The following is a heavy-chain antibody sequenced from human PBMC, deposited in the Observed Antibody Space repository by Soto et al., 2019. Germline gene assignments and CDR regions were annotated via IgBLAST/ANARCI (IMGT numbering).Heavy chain of an antibody. V-gene: IGHV3-74*01. CDR2: INSEGTGT. CDR1: GFTFSSYW. J-gene: IGHJ4*02. D-gene: IGHD3-22*01. CDR3: VRDYDSSGYNSDY. Sequence: LRLSCAASGFTFSSYWMHWVRQVPGKGLVWVSRINSEGTGTIYADSVKGRFTISRDNAKNTLYLQMNSLRAEDTAVYYCVRDYDSSGYNSDYWGQGTPVTVSS.